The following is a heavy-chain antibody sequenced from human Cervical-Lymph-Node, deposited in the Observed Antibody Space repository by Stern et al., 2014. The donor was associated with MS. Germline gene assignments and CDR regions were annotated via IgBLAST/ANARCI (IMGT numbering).Heavy chain of an antibody. Sequence: EVQLVESGGGLVHPGGSLRLSCAASGFSFSSNAMNWVRQAPGKGLEFVSAISRNGSRTFYASSVDVRFTISRDNSKNTLYLQMGSLRTDDMAVYYCARGGVGAITWGQGTLVTVSS. J-gene: IGHJ4*02. CDR1: GFSFSSNA. CDR2: ISRNGSRT. D-gene: IGHD1-26*01. CDR3: ARGGVGAIT. V-gene: IGHV3-64*01.